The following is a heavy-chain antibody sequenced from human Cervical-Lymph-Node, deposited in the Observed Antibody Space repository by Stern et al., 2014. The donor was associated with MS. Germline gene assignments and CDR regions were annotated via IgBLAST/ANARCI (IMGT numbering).Heavy chain of an antibody. J-gene: IGHJ6*02. CDR3: AHTLSGRRYYYYGMDV. D-gene: IGHD1-26*01. CDR2: IYWDDDR. V-gene: IGHV2-5*02. Sequence: QVTLRESGPTLVKPTQTLTLTCTFSGFSLSTSGVGVGWIRQPPGKAREWLALIYWDDDRRYRPSLRSRLTITKDTSKNQVVLTMTNMDPVDTATYYCAHTLSGRRYYYYGMDVWGQGTTVPVSS. CDR1: GFSLSTSGVG.